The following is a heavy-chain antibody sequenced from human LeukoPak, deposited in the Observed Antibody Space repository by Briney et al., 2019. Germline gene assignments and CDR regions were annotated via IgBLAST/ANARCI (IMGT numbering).Heavy chain of an antibody. CDR2: ISYDGSNK. CDR1: GFTFSSYA. V-gene: IGHV3-30*04. CDR3: AREGSLDYGDYSYYFDY. J-gene: IGHJ4*02. D-gene: IGHD4-17*01. Sequence: GGSLRLSCAASGFTFSSYAMHWVRQAPGKGLEWGAVISYDGSNKYYADSVKGRFTISRDKSKNTLYLQMNSLRAEDTAVYNCAREGSLDYGDYSYYFDYWGQGTLVTVSS.